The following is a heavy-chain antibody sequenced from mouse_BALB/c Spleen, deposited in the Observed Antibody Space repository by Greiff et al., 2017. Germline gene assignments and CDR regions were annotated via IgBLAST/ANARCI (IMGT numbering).Heavy chain of an antibody. V-gene: IGHV5-9-1*01. CDR3: ARNYGRAGDY. Sequence: EVMLVESGGGLVKPGGSLKLSCAASGFTFSSYAMSWVRQTPEKRLEWVATISSGGSYTYYPDSVKGRFTISRDNPKNTLFLQMTSLRSEDTAMYYCARNYGRAGDYWGQGTSVTVSS. CDR2: ISSGGSYT. CDR1: GFTFSSYA. J-gene: IGHJ4*01. D-gene: IGHD1-1*01.